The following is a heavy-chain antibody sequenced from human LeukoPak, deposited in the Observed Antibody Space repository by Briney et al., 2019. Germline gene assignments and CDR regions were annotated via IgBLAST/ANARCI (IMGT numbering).Heavy chain of an antibody. Sequence: ASVKVSCKASGYTFSDYYMRWVRQAPGQGLEWVGWINPISGGTDYAQKFQGRVTMTRDTSITTAYMELSRLRSDDTAVYYCARDRGRNWGSDYWGQGTLVTVSS. CDR3: ARDRGRNWGSDY. CDR1: GYTFSDYY. D-gene: IGHD7-27*01. CDR2: INPISGGT. J-gene: IGHJ4*02. V-gene: IGHV1-2*02.